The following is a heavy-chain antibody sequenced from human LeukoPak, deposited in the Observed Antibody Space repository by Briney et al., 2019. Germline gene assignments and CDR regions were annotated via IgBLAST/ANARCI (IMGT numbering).Heavy chain of an antibody. CDR3: ARESEACSSTSCLFDY. V-gene: IGHV1-18*04. D-gene: IGHD2-2*01. Sequence: ASVKVSCKASGYTFTSYGISWVRQAPGQGLELMGWISAYNGNTNYAQKLQGRVTMTTDTSTSTAYMELRSLRSDDTAVYYCARESEACSSTSCLFDYWGQGTLVTVSS. CDR2: ISAYNGNT. J-gene: IGHJ4*02. CDR1: GYTFTSYG.